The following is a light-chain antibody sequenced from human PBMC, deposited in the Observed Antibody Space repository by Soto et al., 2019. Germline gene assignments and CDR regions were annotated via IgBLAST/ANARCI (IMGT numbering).Light chain of an antibody. CDR1: SSDIGGYKY. J-gene: IGLJ1*01. Sequence: QSLLAQPASVSGSPGESITISCTGTSSDIGGYKYVSWYQQHPGKAPRLIIYEASNLPSGVSNRFSGPKSGNRASPTISGLQAEDEADYYCTSFTTTTSLAYVFGAGTKVTVL. CDR3: TSFTTTTSLAYV. V-gene: IGLV2-14*01. CDR2: EAS.